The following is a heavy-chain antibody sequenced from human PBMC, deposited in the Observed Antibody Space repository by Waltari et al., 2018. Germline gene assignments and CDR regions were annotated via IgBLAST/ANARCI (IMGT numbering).Heavy chain of an antibody. CDR1: GFTFTDFY. V-gene: IGHV1-2*02. J-gene: IGHJ4*02. CDR2: INPLSGYT. Sequence: QVQLVQSGAEVKKPGASVKVSCKASGFTFTDFYMYWVRRAPGQGLEWVGWINPLSGYTDSAQKFQGRITLARDTSTSTLYMDLISLRSDDTAVYYCARDGTSRDPDFDYWGQGTLVTVSS. D-gene: IGHD1-26*01. CDR3: ARDGTSRDPDFDY.